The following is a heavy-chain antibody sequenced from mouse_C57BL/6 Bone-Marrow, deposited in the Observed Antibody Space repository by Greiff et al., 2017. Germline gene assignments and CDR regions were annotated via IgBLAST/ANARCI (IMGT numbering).Heavy chain of an antibody. CDR3: ARKRLLRGYYFDY. J-gene: IGHJ2*01. CDR2: INHYNGGT. D-gene: IGHD2-3*01. CDR1: GYTFTDYY. V-gene: IGHV1-19*01. Sequence: VQLQQSGPVLVKPGASVTMSCKASGYTFTDYYMNWVQQSHGNSLECIGDINHYNGGTSNNQKLKRKATLTVDKYSCTAYKELNSQTSDDDEIYYCARKRLLRGYYFDYWGQGTTLTVSS.